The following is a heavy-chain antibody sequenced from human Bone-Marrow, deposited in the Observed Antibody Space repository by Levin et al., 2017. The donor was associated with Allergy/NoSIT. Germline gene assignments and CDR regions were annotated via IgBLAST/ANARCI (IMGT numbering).Heavy chain of an antibody. Sequence: GESLKISCAASGFTFNNYVMHWVRLAPGKGLEWVAFIWDDGSNRDYGDSVKGRFAISRDNSKNTLWLQMNSLRAEDTAVYYCVRGNFDYGDSLDYWGLGTLVTVSS. CDR3: VRGNFDYGDSLDY. CDR2: IWDDGSNR. V-gene: IGHV3-33*01. J-gene: IGHJ4*02. CDR1: GFTFNNYV. D-gene: IGHD4-17*01.